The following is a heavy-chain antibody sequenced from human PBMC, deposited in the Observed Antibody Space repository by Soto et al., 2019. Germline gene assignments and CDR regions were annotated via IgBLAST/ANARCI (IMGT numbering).Heavy chain of an antibody. CDR1: GDSASSNSAT. Sequence: SQTLSLTCAISGDSASSNSATWNWIRQSPSRGLEWLGRTYYRSKWYNDYAVSVKSRITINPDTSKNQFSLQLNSVTPEDTAVYYCARLSYCSGGSCYAPFDYWGQGTLVTVSS. D-gene: IGHD2-15*01. CDR3: ARLSYCSGGSCYAPFDY. J-gene: IGHJ4*02. CDR2: TYYRSKWYN. V-gene: IGHV6-1*01.